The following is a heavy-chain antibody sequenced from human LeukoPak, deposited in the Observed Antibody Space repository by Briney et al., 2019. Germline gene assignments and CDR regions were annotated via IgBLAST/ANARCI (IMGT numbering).Heavy chain of an antibody. Sequence: GGSLRLSCAASGFTFSSYGMSWVRQAPGKGLEWVSAISGSGGSTYYADSVKGRFTISRDNSKNTLYLQMNSLRAEDTAVYYCAKDQDILTGYNDYWGQGTLVTVSS. D-gene: IGHD3-9*01. CDR3: AKDQDILTGYNDY. J-gene: IGHJ4*02. V-gene: IGHV3-23*01. CDR2: ISGSGGST. CDR1: GFTFSSYG.